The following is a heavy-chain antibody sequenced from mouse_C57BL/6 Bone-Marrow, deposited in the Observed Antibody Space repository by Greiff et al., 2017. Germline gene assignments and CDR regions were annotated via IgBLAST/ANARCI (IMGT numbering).Heavy chain of an antibody. CDR2: ISSGGDYI. CDR1: GFTFSSYA. V-gene: IGHV5-9-1*02. Sequence: EVQLQQSGEGLVKPGGSLKLSCAASGFTFSSYAMSWVRQTPEKRLEWVAYISSGGDYIYYADTVKGRFTISRDNARNTLYLQMSSLKSEYTAMYYCTREGSPAWCAYWGQGTLVTVSA. CDR3: TREGSPAWCAY. J-gene: IGHJ3*01.